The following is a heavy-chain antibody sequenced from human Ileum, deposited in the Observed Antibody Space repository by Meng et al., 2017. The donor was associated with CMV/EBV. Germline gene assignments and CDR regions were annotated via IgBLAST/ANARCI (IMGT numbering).Heavy chain of an antibody. CDR2: ISSSSSHI. J-gene: IGHJ4*02. D-gene: IGHD6-19*01. CDR1: GFTFSSYS. CDR3: TRGLIAVAGPDY. Sequence: GESLKISCAASGFTFSSYSMNWVRQAPGKGLEWVSSISSSSSHIYYADSVKGRFTISRDNAKNSLYLQMNSLRAEDTAVYYCTRGLIAVAGPDYWGQGTLVTVSS. V-gene: IGHV3-21*01.